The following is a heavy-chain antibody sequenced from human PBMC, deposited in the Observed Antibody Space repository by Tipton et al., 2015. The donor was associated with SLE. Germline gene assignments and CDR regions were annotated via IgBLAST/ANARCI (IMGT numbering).Heavy chain of an antibody. CDR3: AIHLVGWVTSLHYVMDV. D-gene: IGHD2-21*02. CDR1: GGSIRSTSYY. J-gene: IGHJ6*02. CDR2: IYYSGSA. V-gene: IGHV4-31*03. Sequence: TLSLTCTVSGGSIRSTSYYWGWLRQHPGKGLEWIGYIYYSGSAFYNPSLKSRVTMSVDTSKNQFFMRLSSATAADTAVYYCAIHLVGWVTSLHYVMDVWGQGTTVTVSS.